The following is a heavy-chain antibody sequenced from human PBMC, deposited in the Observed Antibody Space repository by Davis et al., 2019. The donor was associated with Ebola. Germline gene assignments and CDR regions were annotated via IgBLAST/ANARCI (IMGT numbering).Heavy chain of an antibody. V-gene: IGHV1-2*02. CDR1: GFTLTDYY. CDR3: AREDCSDGRGGRCHQNFDY. D-gene: IGHD2-15*01. J-gene: IGHJ4*02. CDR2: ISPNGGDT. Sequence: AASVKVSCKAFGFTLTDYYMHWVRQGPGQGLEYVGWISPNGGDTRYAQTFQGRVTMTRDTAISTTYMELSGLTSDDTAVYYCAREDCSDGRGGRCHQNFDYWGQGTLVTVSS.